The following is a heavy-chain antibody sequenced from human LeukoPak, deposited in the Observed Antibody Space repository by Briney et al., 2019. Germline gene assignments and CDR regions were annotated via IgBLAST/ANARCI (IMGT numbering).Heavy chain of an antibody. D-gene: IGHD1-14*01. CDR2: ILHSGDT. CDR3: AGYNIPYAFEF. Sequence: SGTLSLTCAVSGGSISRSNWWSWVRQPPGKGLEWIGDILHSGDTNYNASLRSRLTISLDKSRNQFSLQLSSVTAADTAVYYCAGYNIPYAFEFWGPGTVVTVSS. CDR1: GGSISRSNW. J-gene: IGHJ4*02. V-gene: IGHV4-4*02.